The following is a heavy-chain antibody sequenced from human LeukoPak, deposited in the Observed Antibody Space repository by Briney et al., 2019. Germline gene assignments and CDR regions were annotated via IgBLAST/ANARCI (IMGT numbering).Heavy chain of an antibody. CDR3: AAISYSGTWPVGY. CDR1: GFTFSSYA. V-gene: IGHV3-23*01. CDR2: ISAGGDTT. J-gene: IGHJ4*02. Sequence: PGGSLRLSCAASGFTFSSYAMSWVRQAPGEGLEWVSGISAGGDTTYTADSVRGRFPISRDNSNNTLYLQMNTLTAEDTAVYYCAAISYSGTWPVGYWGQGTLVTVTA. D-gene: IGHD6-25*01.